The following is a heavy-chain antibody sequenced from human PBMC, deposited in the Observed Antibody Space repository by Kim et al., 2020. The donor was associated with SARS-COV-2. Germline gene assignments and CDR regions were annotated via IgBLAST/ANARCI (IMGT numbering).Heavy chain of an antibody. CDR2: IYTSGST. J-gene: IGHJ6*02. Sequence: SETLSLTCTVSGGSISSGSYYWSWIRQPAGKGLEWIGRIYTSGSTNYNPSLKSRVTISVDTSKNQFSLKLSSVTAADTAVYYCARVASPRYYYYYGMDVWGQGTTVTVSS. CDR3: ARVASPRYYYYYGMDV. CDR1: GGSISSGSYY. V-gene: IGHV4-61*02. D-gene: IGHD2-2*01.